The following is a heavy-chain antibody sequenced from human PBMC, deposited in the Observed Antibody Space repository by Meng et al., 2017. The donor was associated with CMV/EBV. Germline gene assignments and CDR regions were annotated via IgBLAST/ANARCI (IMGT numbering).Heavy chain of an antibody. V-gene: IGHV3-21*01. CDR1: GFTFSSYS. J-gene: IGHJ4*02. D-gene: IGHD2-2*01. Sequence: CAASGFTFSSYSMNWVRQAPGKGLEWVSSISSSSYIYYADSVKGRFTISRDNAKNSLYLQMNSLRAEDTAVYYCATNPIVVVPAAISWGQGTLVTVSS. CDR2: ISSSSYI. CDR3: ATNPIVVVPAAIS.